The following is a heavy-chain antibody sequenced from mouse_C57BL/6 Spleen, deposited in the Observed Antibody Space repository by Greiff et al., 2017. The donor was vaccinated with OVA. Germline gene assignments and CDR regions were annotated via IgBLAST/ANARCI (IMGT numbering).Heavy chain of an antibody. CDR2: IGPGSGST. CDR3: ARDYGSSYRYFDV. D-gene: IGHD1-1*01. CDR1: GYTFTDYY. J-gene: IGHJ1*03. Sequence: QVQLQQSGAELVKPGASVKISCTASGYTFTDYYINWVQQMPGQGLEWIGKIGPGSGSTYYHEKFKGKATLTADKSSSTAYMQLSSLTSEDAAVYFCARDYGSSYRYFDVWGTGTTVTVSS. V-gene: IGHV1-77*01.